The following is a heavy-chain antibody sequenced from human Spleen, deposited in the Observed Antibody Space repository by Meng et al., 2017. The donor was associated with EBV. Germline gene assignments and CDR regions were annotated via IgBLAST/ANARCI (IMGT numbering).Heavy chain of an antibody. V-gene: IGHV4-4*02. D-gene: IGHD2-2*02. CDR3: ARRYCSSTSCYMGDCFDP. J-gene: IGHJ5*02. CDR2: IYHSGST. Sequence: QVQLQESGPGLVKPSXXXXXTXXVXXGSISSSNWWSWVRQPPGKGLEWIGEIYHSGSTNYNPSLKSRVTISVDKSKNQFSLKLSSVTAADTAVYSCARRYCSSTSCYMGDCFDPWGQGTLVTVSS. CDR1: XGSISSSNW.